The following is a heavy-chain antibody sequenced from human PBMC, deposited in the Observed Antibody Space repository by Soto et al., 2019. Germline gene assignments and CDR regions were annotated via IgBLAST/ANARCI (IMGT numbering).Heavy chain of an antibody. J-gene: IGHJ5*02. Sequence: PSETLSLTCAVSGDAISSGGFSWTWIRQPPGKGLEWIGYIYHTGNTSYNPSLESRLTMSIDTSKNQFSLKLTSVTAADTAVYYCVREATIPGWFDPWGQGTLVTVSS. CDR3: VREATIPGWFDP. V-gene: IGHV4-30-2*01. CDR1: GDAISSGGFS. D-gene: IGHD5-12*01. CDR2: IYHTGNT.